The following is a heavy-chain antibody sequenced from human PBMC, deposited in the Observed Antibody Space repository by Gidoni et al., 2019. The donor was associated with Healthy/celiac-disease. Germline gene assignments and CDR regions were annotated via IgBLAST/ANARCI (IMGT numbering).Heavy chain of an antibody. Sequence: EVQLVESGGGLVKPGGSLRLSCAASGFTFRSYSLNWVRQAPGKGLEWVSSISSSSSYIYYADSVKGRFTISRDNAKNSLYLQMNSLRAEDTAVYYCARAPGPFSTSTYYFDYWGQGTLVTVSS. CDR1: GFTFRSYS. V-gene: IGHV3-21*01. CDR3: ARAPGPFSTSTYYFDY. D-gene: IGHD2-2*01. CDR2: ISSSSSYI. J-gene: IGHJ4*02.